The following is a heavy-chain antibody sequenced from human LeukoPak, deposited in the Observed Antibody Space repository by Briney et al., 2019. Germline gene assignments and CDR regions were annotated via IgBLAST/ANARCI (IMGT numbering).Heavy chain of an antibody. J-gene: IGHJ4*02. CDR2: INTDGNTR. CDR1: GFTFSTSW. Sequence: GGSLRLSCATSGFTFSTSWMHWVRQAPGKGLVWVSRINTDGNTRDYADSVKGRFTISRDNAKNTLYLQMNSLRADDTAVYYCVRDMGYYDKVWGQGTLVTVSS. V-gene: IGHV3-74*01. D-gene: IGHD3-22*01. CDR3: VRDMGYYDKV.